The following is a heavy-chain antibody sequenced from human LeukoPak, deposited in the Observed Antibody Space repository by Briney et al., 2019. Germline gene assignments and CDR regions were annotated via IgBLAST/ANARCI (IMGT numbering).Heavy chain of an antibody. Sequence: PSETLSLTCTVSGGSISSGSYYWSWIRQPAGKGLEWIGRIYTSGSTNYNPSLKSRVTISVDTSKNQFSLKLSSVTAADTAVYYCARDQGGATSYWGQGTLVTVSS. CDR2: IYTSGST. V-gene: IGHV4-61*02. CDR1: GGSISSGSYY. D-gene: IGHD1-26*01. J-gene: IGHJ4*02. CDR3: ARDQGGATSY.